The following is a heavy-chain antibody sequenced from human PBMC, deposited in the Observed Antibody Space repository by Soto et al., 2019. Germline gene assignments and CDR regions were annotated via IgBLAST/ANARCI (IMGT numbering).Heavy chain of an antibody. Sequence: QVQLVQSGAEVKKPGASVKVSCKASGYTFTSYGISWVRQAPGQGLEWMGWISAYNGNTNYAQKLQGRVTMTTDTSTSTAYMELRSLRSDDTAVYYCARDLSCGYYDPPEYFQHWGQGTLVTVSS. J-gene: IGHJ1*01. CDR1: GYTFTSYG. D-gene: IGHD3-22*01. CDR2: ISAYNGNT. CDR3: ARDLSCGYYDPPEYFQH. V-gene: IGHV1-18*01.